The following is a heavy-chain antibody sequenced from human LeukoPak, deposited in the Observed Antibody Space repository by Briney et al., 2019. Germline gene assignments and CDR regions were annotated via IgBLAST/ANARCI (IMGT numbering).Heavy chain of an antibody. CDR3: AKDRGYSYGLGAYYFDY. Sequence: GRSLRLSCAASGFTFSSYAMSWVRQAPGKGLEWVSAISGSGGSTYYADSVKGRFTISRDNSKNTLYLQMNSLRAEDTAVYYCAKDRGYSYGLGAYYFDYWGQGTLVTVSS. D-gene: IGHD5-18*01. V-gene: IGHV3-23*01. CDR2: ISGSGGST. CDR1: GFTFSSYA. J-gene: IGHJ4*02.